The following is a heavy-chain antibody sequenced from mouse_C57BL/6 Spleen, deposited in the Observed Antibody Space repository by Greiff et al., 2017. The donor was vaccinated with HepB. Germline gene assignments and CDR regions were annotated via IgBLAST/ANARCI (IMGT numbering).Heavy chain of an antibody. V-gene: IGHV1-82*01. D-gene: IGHD1-1*01. CDR1: GYAFSSSW. J-gene: IGHJ2*01. CDR2: LYPGDGDT. Sequence: QVQLKESGPELVKPGASVKISCKASGYAFSSSWMNWVKQRPGKGLEWIGRLYPGDGDTNYNGKFKGKATLTADKSSSTAYMQLSSLTSEDSAVYFCASSLITTVVATDYWGQGTTLTVSS. CDR3: ASSLITTVVATDY.